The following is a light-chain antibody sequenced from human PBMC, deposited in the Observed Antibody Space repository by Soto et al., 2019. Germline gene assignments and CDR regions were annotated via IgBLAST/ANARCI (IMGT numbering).Light chain of an antibody. Sequence: QSALPQPASVSGAPGQSITISCTGTSSDVGSYNLVSWYQQHPGKAPKLIIYDVSHRPSGVSYRFSGSKSGNTASLTISGLQAEDEADYYCSSYTTITTLYVFGTGTKVTVL. V-gene: IGLV2-14*02. CDR1: SSDVGSYNL. CDR2: DVS. J-gene: IGLJ1*01. CDR3: SSYTTITTLYV.